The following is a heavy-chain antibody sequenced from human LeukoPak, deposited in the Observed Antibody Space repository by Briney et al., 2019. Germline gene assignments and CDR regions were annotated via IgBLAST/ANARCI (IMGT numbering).Heavy chain of an antibody. V-gene: IGHV4-59*01. CDR3: ARGAYTYGHPPSLDY. CDR1: GGSISRYY. Sequence: SETLSLTCTVSGGSISRYYWSWIRQPPGKGLEWFGYVSDSGTTNYNPSLKSRVTISVDTSKNQFSLKLSSVTAADTAVYYCARGAYTYGHPPSLDYWGQGTLVTVSS. J-gene: IGHJ4*01. CDR2: VSDSGTT. D-gene: IGHD5-18*01.